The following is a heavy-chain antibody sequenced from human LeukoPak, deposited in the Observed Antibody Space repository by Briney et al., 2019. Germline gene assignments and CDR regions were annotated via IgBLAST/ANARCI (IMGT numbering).Heavy chain of an antibody. CDR3: ASTRWLQDTPDY. CDR1: GYTFTGYY. D-gene: IGHD5-24*01. J-gene: IGHJ4*02. Sequence: ASVKVSCKAPGYTFTGYYMHWVRQAPGQGLEWMGRINPNSGGTNYAQKFQGRVTMTRDTSISTAYMELSRLRSDDTAVYYCASTRWLQDTPDYWGQGTLVTVSS. CDR2: INPNSGGT. V-gene: IGHV1-2*06.